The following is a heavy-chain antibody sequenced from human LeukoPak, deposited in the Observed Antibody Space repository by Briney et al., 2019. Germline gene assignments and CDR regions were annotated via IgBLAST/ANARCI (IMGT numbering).Heavy chain of an antibody. CDR3: ARLDYYSSGYFYGFDP. CDR2: ISSSGSTI. D-gene: IGHD3-22*01. J-gene: IGHJ5*02. CDR1: GFTFSSYE. Sequence: GGSLTLSCAVYGFTFSSYEMNWLSQAPGKGRVWVTYISSSGSTIYYADSVKGRFTIYRDNAKNSLYLQMNSLRAEDTAVYYRARLDYYSSGYFYGFDPWGQGTLVTVSS. V-gene: IGHV3-48*03.